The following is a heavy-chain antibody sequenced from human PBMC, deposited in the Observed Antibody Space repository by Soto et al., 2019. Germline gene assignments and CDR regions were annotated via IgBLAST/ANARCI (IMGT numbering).Heavy chain of an antibody. CDR2: VSDSGST. V-gene: IGHV4-59*12. D-gene: IGHD1-26*01. J-gene: IGHJ6*02. CDR1: GGSITNYY. CDR3: ARERVGHSALDG. Sequence: QVQLQESGPGLVKPSETLSLMCTVSGGSITNYYWSWIRQSPAKGLEWIGYVSDSGSTKYNPSLKSRVTISVDTSKNQFSLKMTSLTAADTAVYYCARERVGHSALDGWGHGPTGTVSS.